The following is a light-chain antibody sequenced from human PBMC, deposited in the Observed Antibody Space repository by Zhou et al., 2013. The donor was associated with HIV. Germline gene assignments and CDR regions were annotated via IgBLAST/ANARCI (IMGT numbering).Light chain of an antibody. Sequence: DIQMTQSPSTLSASVGDRVIITCRASQSISSWLAWYQQKPGKAPKVLIYKASNLESGVPSRFSGSGSGTEFTLTISSLQPDDCATYYCQQYNSVSPWTFGQGTKVEVK. CDR1: QSISSW. V-gene: IGKV1-5*03. J-gene: IGKJ1*01. CDR2: KAS. CDR3: QQYNSVSPWT.